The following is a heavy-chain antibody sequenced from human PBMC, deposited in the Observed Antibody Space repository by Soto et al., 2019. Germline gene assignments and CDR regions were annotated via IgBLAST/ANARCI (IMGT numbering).Heavy chain of an antibody. CDR2: ISYDGSNK. V-gene: IGHV3-30-3*01. CDR1: GFTFSSYA. D-gene: IGHD6-13*01. CDR3: ARGYSSSWYSDLDY. Sequence: QVQLVESGGGVVQPGRCLRLSCAASGFTFSSYAMHWVRQAPGKGLEWVAVISYDGSNKYYADSVKGRFTISRDNSKNTLYLQMNSLRAEDTAVYYCARGYSSSWYSDLDYWGQGTLVTVSS. J-gene: IGHJ4*02.